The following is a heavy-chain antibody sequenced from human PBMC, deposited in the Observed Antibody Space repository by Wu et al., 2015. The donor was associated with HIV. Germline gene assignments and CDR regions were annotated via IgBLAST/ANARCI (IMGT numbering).Heavy chain of an antibody. Sequence: KKALGPSVKVSSSRTSGYTVYQLLTINWCDSDWTRLEWMGWMNPNSGNTGYAQKFQGRVTMTRNTSISTAYMELSSLRSEDTAVYYCARGLDYYGSGSYGSVSDYWGQGTLVTVSS. J-gene: IGHJ4*02. CDR1: GYTVYQLLT. V-gene: IGHV1-8*01. CDR2: MNPNSGNT. D-gene: IGHD3-10*01. CDR3: ARGLDYYGSGSYGSVSDY.